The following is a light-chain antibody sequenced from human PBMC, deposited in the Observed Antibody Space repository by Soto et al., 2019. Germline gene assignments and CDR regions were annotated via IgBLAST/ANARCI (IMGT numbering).Light chain of an antibody. J-gene: IGLJ1*01. CDR1: SSNIESNT. CDR2: SNY. CDR3: AAWDDILNGDV. V-gene: IGLV1-44*01. Sequence: QSVLTQPPSASGTPGQRVTISCSGSSSNIESNTVTWYQQLPGTAPKLVIYSNYDRPSGVPDRFSGSTSGTSASLVIRGLQSEDEADYYGAAWDDILNGDVFGGGTKLTVL.